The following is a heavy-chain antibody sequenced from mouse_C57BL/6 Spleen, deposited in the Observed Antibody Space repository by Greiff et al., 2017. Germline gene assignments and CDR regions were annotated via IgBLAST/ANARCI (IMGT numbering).Heavy chain of an antibody. Sequence: EVQLQESGPVLVKPGASVKMSCKASGYTFTDYYMNWVKQSPGQSLEWIGVIDPYNGGTRYNQKFKGKATLTVDTSSSTAYVELNSLTSEDSAVYYCARVYCGSCFYWDYWGQGTTLTVSS. D-gene: IGHD1-1*01. V-gene: IGHV1-19*01. CDR1: GYTFTDYY. J-gene: IGHJ2*01. CDR3: ARVYCGSCFYWDY. CDR2: IDPYNGGT.